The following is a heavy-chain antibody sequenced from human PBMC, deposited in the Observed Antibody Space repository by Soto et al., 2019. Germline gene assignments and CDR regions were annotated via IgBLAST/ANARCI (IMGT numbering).Heavy chain of an antibody. Sequence: QVQLVESGGGVVQPGRSLRLSCAASGFTFSSYAMHWVRRAPGKGLEWMAVMSYDGSNKYYEDSVKGRFTISRDNPKNTLYLQMNSLRTEDTALYYCARDGGAYWGQGTLVIVSS. CDR1: GFTFSSYA. CDR3: ARDGGAY. D-gene: IGHD3-16*01. V-gene: IGHV3-30-3*01. J-gene: IGHJ4*02. CDR2: MSYDGSNK.